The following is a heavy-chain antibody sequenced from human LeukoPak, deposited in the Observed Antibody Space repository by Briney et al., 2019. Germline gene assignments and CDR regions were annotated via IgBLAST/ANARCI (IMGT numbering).Heavy chain of an antibody. CDR1: GYSFTSHW. V-gene: IGHV5-51*01. CDR3: ARHGAAADTYYYYGMDV. J-gene: IGHJ6*02. Sequence: GESLKISCKGSGYSFTSHWIGWVRQMPGKGLEWMGIIYPGDSDTRYSPSFQGQVTISADKSISTAYLQWSSLKASDTAMYYCARHGAAADTYYYYGMDVWGQGTTVTVSS. CDR2: IYPGDSDT. D-gene: IGHD6-13*01.